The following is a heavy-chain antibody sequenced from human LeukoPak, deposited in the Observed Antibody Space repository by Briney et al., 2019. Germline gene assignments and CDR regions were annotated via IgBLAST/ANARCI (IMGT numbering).Heavy chain of an antibody. CDR3: TRDIVGATEGYYYYYMDV. V-gene: IGHV3-7*01. CDR2: IKKDGSEK. D-gene: IGHD1-26*01. CDR1: GFTFSSYW. J-gene: IGHJ6*03. Sequence: GGSLRLSCAASGFTFSSYWMSWVRQAPGKGLEWVANIKKDGSEKYYVDSVKGRFTISRDNAKTSLYLQMNSLRAEDTAVYYCTRDIVGATEGYYYYYMDVWGKGTTVTISS.